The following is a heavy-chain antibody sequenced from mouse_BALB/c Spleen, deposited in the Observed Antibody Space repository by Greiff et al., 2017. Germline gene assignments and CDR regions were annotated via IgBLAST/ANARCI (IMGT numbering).Heavy chain of an antibody. J-gene: IGHJ3*01. Sequence: VQLVESGPGLVAPSQSLSITCTVSGFSLTGYGVNWVRQPPGKGLEWLGMIWGDGSTDYNSALQSRLSISKDNSKGQVFLKMNSLQTDDTARYYCAISTMMTTGAWFADWGQGTLGTVSA. V-gene: IGHV2-6-7*01. D-gene: IGHD2-4*01. CDR2: IWGDGST. CDR3: AISTMMTTGAWFAD. CDR1: GFSLTGYG.